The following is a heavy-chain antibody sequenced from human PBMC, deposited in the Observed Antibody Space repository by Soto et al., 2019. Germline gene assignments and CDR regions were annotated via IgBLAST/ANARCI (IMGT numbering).Heavy chain of an antibody. J-gene: IGHJ4*02. CDR2: INAGNGNT. D-gene: IGHD3-22*01. V-gene: IGHV1-3*01. Sequence: VKVSCKTSGYSFPDYSINWVRQAPGQRLEWMGWINAGNGNTKYSQKFQGRVTITRDTSASTAYMELSSLRSEDTAVYYCARDQGYYDSSGYSDYWGQGTLVTVSS. CDR1: GYSFPDYS. CDR3: ARDQGYYDSSGYSDY.